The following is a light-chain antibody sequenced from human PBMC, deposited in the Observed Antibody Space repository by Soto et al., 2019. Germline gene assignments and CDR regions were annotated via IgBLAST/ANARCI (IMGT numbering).Light chain of an antibody. Sequence: DIQMTQSPSTLSASVGDRVTITCRASQNVNDWLAWYQQKPGKAPKLLIYKASTIESGVPSRFSGSGFGTEFTLTISSLQPDDFANYYCEQYNTFSFTFGPGAKVDIK. CDR3: EQYNTFSFT. V-gene: IGKV1-5*03. CDR2: KAS. CDR1: QNVNDW. J-gene: IGKJ3*01.